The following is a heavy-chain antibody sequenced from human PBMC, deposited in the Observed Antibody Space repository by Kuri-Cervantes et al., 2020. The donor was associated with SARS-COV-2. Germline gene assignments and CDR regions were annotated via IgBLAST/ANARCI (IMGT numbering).Heavy chain of an antibody. CDR3: ARDDSFDY. CDR2: IKQDGSEK. CDR1: GFTFSSYW. J-gene: IGHJ4*02. V-gene: IGHV3-7*01. Sequence: GESLKISCAASGFTFSSYWMSWVRQAPGKGLEWVANIKQDGSEKYYVDSVKGRFTISRDNSKNTLYLQMNSLRAEDTAVYYCARDDSFDYWGQGTLVTVSS.